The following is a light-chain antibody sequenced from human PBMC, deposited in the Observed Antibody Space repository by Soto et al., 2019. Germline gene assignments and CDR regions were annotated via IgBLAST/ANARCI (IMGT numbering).Light chain of an antibody. CDR3: QQYCQQYGSSPPSWT. V-gene: IGKV3-20*01. J-gene: IGKJ1*01. CDR1: QTVSSSY. CDR2: GAS. Sequence: ETVLTQSPGTLSLSPGERATLSCRASQTVSSSYLAWYHQKPGQAPRLLIYGASSRATGIPDRFSGSGSGTDFTLTISRLEPEDFAVYYCQQYCQQYGSSPPSWTFGQGTRVEIK.